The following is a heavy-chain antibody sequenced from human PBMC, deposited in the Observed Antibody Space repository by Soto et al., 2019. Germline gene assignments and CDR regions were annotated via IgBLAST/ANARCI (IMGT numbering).Heavy chain of an antibody. Sequence: SVKVSCKASGYTFTSYYMHWVRQAPGRGLEWMGIINPSGGSTSYAQKFQGRVTMTRDTSTSTVYMELSSLRSEDTAVYYCAREGRAVAGTWNYWGQGTLVTVSS. D-gene: IGHD6-19*01. CDR1: GYTFTSYY. CDR2: INPSGGST. J-gene: IGHJ4*02. V-gene: IGHV1-46*03. CDR3: AREGRAVAGTWNY.